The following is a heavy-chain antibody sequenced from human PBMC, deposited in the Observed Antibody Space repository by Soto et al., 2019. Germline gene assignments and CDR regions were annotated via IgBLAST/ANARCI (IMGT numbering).Heavy chain of an antibody. CDR1: GGSISSSSYY. CDR2: IYYSGST. V-gene: IGHV4-39*01. J-gene: IGHJ3*02. CDR3: ASRPGRQQLVADGDAFDI. D-gene: IGHD6-13*01. Sequence: QLQLQESGPGLVKPSETLSLTCTVSGGSISSSSYYWGWIRQPPGKGLEWIGSIYYSGSTYYNPSLKSRVTISVDTSKNQFSLKLSSVTAADTAVYYCASRPGRQQLVADGDAFDIWGQGTMVTVSS.